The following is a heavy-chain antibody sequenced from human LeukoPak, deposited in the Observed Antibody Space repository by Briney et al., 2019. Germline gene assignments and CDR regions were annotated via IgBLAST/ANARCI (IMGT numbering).Heavy chain of an antibody. Sequence: GGSLRLSCAASGFTFSSYAMHWVRQAPGKGLEWVAVISYDGSNKYYADSVKGRFTISRDNSKNTLYLQMNSLRAEDTAVYYCARGGSYYYFDYWGQGTLVTVSS. D-gene: IGHD1-26*01. V-gene: IGHV3-30*14. J-gene: IGHJ4*02. CDR1: GFTFSSYA. CDR2: ISYDGSNK. CDR3: ARGGSYYYFDY.